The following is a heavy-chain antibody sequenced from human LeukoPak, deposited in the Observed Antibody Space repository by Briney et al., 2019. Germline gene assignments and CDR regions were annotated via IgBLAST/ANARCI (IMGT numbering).Heavy chain of an antibody. D-gene: IGHD4-17*01. CDR2: IRTYNGKT. J-gene: IGHJ4*02. Sequence: GASVKVSCKASRYTHTSYGISWLRPAPGQGREWMGWIRTYNGKTNYAQKRQGRVTMTTDTSTSTAYMELRSLRSDDTAVYYCAGDDTVTKPFDYWGQGTLVTVSS. CDR1: RYTHTSYG. CDR3: AGDDTVTKPFDY. V-gene: IGHV1-18*01.